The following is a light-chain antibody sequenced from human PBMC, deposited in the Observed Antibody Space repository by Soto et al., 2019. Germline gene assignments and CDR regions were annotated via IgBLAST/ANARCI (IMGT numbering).Light chain of an antibody. CDR3: NSFTGSHTDV. CDR2: DVS. Sequence: QSALTQPASVSGSPGQSITISCTGSRSDVGSYNYVSWYQQYPGKAPKLMIYDVSNRPSGVSNRFSGSKSGNTASLTISGLQAGDEADYYCNSFTGSHTDVFGTGTKVTVL. J-gene: IGLJ1*01. CDR1: RSDVGSYNY. V-gene: IGLV2-14*01.